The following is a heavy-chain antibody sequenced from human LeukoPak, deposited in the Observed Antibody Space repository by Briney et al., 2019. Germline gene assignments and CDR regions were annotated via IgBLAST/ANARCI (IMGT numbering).Heavy chain of an antibody. D-gene: IGHD3-22*01. J-gene: IGHJ3*02. V-gene: IGHV3-7*01. Sequence: QSSETLSLTCTVSGGSISSYYWSWVRQAPGKGLEWVANIKQDGSEKYYVDSVKGRFTISRDNAKNSLYLQMNSLRAEDTAVYYCAREGTYYYDSSGYYSIWGQGTMVTVSS. CDR2: IKQDGSEK. CDR3: AREGTYYYDSSGYYSI. CDR1: GGSISSYY.